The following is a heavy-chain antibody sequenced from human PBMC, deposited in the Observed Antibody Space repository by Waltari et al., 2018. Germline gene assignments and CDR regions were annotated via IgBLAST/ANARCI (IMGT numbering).Heavy chain of an antibody. D-gene: IGHD6-19*01. V-gene: IGHV4-34*01. J-gene: IGHJ5*02. CDR2: INHRGST. Sequence: QVQLQQWGAGLLKPSETLSLTCAVYGGSFSGYYWSWIRQPPGKGLEWIGEINHRGSTNYNPSLKSRVTISVNTSKNQFSLKLSSVTAADTAVYYCARGGWLGPKRYLDPWGQGTLVTVSS. CDR3: ARGGWLGPKRYLDP. CDR1: GGSFSGYY.